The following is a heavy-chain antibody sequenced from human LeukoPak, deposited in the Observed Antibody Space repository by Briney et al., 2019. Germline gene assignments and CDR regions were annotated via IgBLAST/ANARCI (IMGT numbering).Heavy chain of an antibody. CDR3: ARGPLLCSTTDCRSNWFGP. D-gene: IGHD2-2*01. CDR2: IYPTGVT. CDR1: GYTFTAYY. J-gene: IGHJ5*02. V-gene: IGHV1-2*02. Sequence: ASVRVSCKASGYTFTAYYMHWVRQAPGQGLEWMGWIYPTGVTNYANNFEGRVSMTRYTSITTAFLELSSLTSDDTAVYYCARGPLLCSTTDCRSNWFGPWGQGTLVTVSS.